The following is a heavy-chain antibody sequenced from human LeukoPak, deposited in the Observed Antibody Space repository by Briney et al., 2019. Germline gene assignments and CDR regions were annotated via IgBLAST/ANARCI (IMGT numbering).Heavy chain of an antibody. J-gene: IGHJ4*02. CDR2: INLSGGST. CDR3: ASGVTTKTPDF. V-gene: IGHV1-46*01. D-gene: IGHD4-17*01. CDR1: GYSFTSYY. Sequence: ASVKVSCKASGYSFTSYYSHWVRQAPGQGLEWMGIINLSGGSTTYAQKFQGRVTMTRDTSTSTVHMELSSLRSDDTAVYYCASGVTTKTPDFWGQGTLVTVSS.